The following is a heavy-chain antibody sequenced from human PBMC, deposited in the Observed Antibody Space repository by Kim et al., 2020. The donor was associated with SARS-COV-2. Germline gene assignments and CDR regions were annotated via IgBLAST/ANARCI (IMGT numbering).Heavy chain of an antibody. CDR2: MNPNSGNT. J-gene: IGHJ5*02. V-gene: IGHV1-8*01. D-gene: IGHD6-6*01. CDR3: ARKSIAARYNWFDP. CDR1: GYTFTSYD. Sequence: ASVKVSCKASGYTFTSYDINWVRQATGQGLEWRGWMNPNSGNTGYAQKFQGRVTMTRNTSISTAYMELSSLRSEDTAGYYCARKSIAARYNWFDPWGQGTPVTVSS.